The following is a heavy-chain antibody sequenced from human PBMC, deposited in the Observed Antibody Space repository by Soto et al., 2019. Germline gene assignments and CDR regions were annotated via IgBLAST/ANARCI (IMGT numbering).Heavy chain of an antibody. CDR2: IFSKDEK. V-gene: IGHV2-26*01. D-gene: IGHD6-19*01. CDR1: GFSLSNARMG. Sequence: QVTLKESGPVLVKPTETLTLTCTVSGFSLSNARMGVRWIRQPPGKALERLAHIFSKDEKSYSTALKSRRTISKDTSKSQVVLTMTNMDPVDTATYYCARILYSSGWYELYWGQGTLVTVSS. CDR3: ARILYSSGWYELY. J-gene: IGHJ4*02.